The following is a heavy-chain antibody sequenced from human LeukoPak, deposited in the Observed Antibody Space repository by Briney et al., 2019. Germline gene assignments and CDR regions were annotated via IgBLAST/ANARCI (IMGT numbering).Heavy chain of an antibody. CDR1: GFTFSSYG. CDR3: VKTSGGVVVPAAIDY. Sequence: GGSLRLSCAASGFTFSSYGMHWVRQAPGKGLEWVAFIRYDGSNKYYADSVKGRFTISRDNSKNTLYLQMNSLRAEDTAVYYCVKTSGGVVVPAAIDYWGQGTPVTVSS. J-gene: IGHJ4*02. D-gene: IGHD2-2*01. CDR2: IRYDGSNK. V-gene: IGHV3-30*02.